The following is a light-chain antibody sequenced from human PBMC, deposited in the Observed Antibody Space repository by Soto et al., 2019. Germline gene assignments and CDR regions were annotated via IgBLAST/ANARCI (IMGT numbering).Light chain of an antibody. V-gene: IGKV1-5*01. CDR3: QHYNLSPWT. Sequence: DIQMTQSPSTLSASVGDRVTITCRASQSISSWLAWYQQKPGKAPKLLIYAASSLESGVPSSFSGSGSGTEFTLTISSLPPDDFATYYCQHYNLSPWTFGQGPKVEIQ. J-gene: IGKJ1*01. CDR1: QSISSW. CDR2: AAS.